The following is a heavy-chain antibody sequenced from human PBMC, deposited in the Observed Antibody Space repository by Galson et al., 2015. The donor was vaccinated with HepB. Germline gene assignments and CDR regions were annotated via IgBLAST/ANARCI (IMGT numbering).Heavy chain of an antibody. Sequence: SVKVSCKASGYFTTYAIHWVRQAPGQRLEWMGWINSDSGATKYSQNFQGRVTITREKSASTAYASTAYMELSSLTSEDTAVYYCAAHSWGTTYFDYWGQGALVTVSS. V-gene: IGHV1-3*01. CDR2: INSDSGAT. CDR3: AAHSWGTTYFDY. D-gene: IGHD3-16*01. CDR1: GYFTTYA. J-gene: IGHJ4*02.